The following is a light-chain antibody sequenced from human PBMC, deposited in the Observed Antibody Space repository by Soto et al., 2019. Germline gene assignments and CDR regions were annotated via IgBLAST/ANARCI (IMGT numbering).Light chain of an antibody. V-gene: IGKV3-15*01. CDR2: GAS. CDR1: QSVNSN. J-gene: IGKJ1*01. Sequence: DTVMTQSPATLSVSPGERATLSCRASQSVNSNLAWYQQKSGQAPRLLIYGASTRATGIPVRFSGSGSGTDFTLTISSLQSADSAVYYCQQYTYWPWTLGQGTKVEIK. CDR3: QQYTYWPWT.